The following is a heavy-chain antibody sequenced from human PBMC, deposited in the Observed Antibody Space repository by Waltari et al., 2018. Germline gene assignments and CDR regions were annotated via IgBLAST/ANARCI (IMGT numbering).Heavy chain of an antibody. Sequence: QVQLQESGPGLVKPSQTLSLTCTVSGGSISSGSYYWSWIRQPAGKGLEWIGYIYTRGSTNYNPSLKSRVTISVDTSKNQFSLKRSSVTAADTAVYYCASSMTTVTHFDYWGQGTLVTVSS. D-gene: IGHD4-17*01. CDR1: GGSISSGSYY. V-gene: IGHV4-61*09. CDR2: IYTRGST. J-gene: IGHJ4*02. CDR3: ASSMTTVTHFDY.